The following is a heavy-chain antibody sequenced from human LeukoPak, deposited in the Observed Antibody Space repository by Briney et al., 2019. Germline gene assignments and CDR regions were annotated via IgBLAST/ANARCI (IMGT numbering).Heavy chain of an antibody. CDR1: GGSFSGYY. D-gene: IGHD2-15*01. V-gene: IGHV4-59*01. Sequence: SETLSLTCAVYGGSFSGYYWSWIRQPPGKGLEWIGYIYYSGSTNYNPSLKSRVTISVDTSKNQFSLKLSPVTAADTAVYYCARGGGRNWFDPWGQGTLVTVSS. CDR3: ARGGGRNWFDP. CDR2: IYYSGST. J-gene: IGHJ5*02.